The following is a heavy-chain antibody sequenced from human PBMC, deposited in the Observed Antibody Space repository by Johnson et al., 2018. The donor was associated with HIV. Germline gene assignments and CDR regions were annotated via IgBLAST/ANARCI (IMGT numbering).Heavy chain of an antibody. J-gene: IGHJ3*02. Sequence: QVQLVESGGGVVQPGRSLRLSCAASGFTFSTYAMHWVRQAPGKGLEWVTLISYDGSNTYYADSVKGRFTISRDNSKNTLYLQMNSLRAEDTDVYYCAGAYYYDSSGYYDAFDIWGQGTMVTFSS. D-gene: IGHD3-22*01. CDR1: GFTFSTYA. CDR2: ISYDGSNT. V-gene: IGHV3-30-3*01. CDR3: AGAYYYDSSGYYDAFDI.